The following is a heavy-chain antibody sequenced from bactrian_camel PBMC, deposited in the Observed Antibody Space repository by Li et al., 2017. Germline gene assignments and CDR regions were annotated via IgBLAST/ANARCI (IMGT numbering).Heavy chain of an antibody. J-gene: IGHJ4*01. D-gene: IGHD7*01. Sequence: HVQLVESGGGSVQTGGSLRLSCAASGYTYRRYCMGWFRQAPGKKREGVAIIDTSDSTWYHDSVKGRFTIWQDAAKNTLYLQMNSLKPEDTAMYYCAAAVDGGGCWVYESWYDYWGQGTQVTVS. V-gene: IGHV3S55*01. CDR2: IDTSDST. CDR1: GYTYRRYC. CDR3: AAAVDGGGCWVYESWYDY.